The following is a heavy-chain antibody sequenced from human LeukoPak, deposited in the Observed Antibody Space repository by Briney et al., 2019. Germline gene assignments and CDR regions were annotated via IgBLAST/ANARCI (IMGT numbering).Heavy chain of an antibody. D-gene: IGHD7-27*01. CDR3: AKAGDSYYYYYYMDV. J-gene: IGHJ6*03. V-gene: IGHV3-23*01. CDR2: ISGSGGST. Sequence: GGSLRLSCAASGFTFSSYAVSWVRQAPGKGLEWVSAISGSGGSTYYADSVKGRFTISRDNSKNTLYLQMNSLRAEDTAVYYCAKAGDSYYYYYYMDVWGKGTTVTVSS. CDR1: GFTFSSYA.